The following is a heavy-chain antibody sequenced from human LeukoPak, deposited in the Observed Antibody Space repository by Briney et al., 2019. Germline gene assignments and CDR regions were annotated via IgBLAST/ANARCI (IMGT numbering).Heavy chain of an antibody. CDR3: AKDYSSGWRTGFDY. CDR1: GFTFDDYT. J-gene: IGHJ4*02. V-gene: IGHV3-43*01. CDR2: VSWDGGST. Sequence: GGSLRLSCAASGFTFDDYTMHWVRQAPGKGLEWVSLVSWDGGSTYYADSVKGRFTISRDNSKNSLYLQMNSLRTEDTALYYCAKDYSSGWRTGFDYWGQGTLVTVSS. D-gene: IGHD6-19*01.